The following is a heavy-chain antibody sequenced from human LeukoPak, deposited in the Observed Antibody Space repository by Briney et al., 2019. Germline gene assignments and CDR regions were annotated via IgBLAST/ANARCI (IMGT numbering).Heavy chain of an antibody. J-gene: IGHJ4*02. CDR1: GGPISSSSAY. D-gene: IGHD5-18*01. CDR2: IYYSKNT. CDR3: VSPRGFSYGYFDY. Sequence: PSETLSPTCTISGGPISSSSAYWGWIRQPPGKGLEWIGSIYYSKNTYYNPSLKSRVTISADTSKNQFFLTMGSVSATDTAVYYCVSPRGFSYGYFDYWGQGTLVTVSS. V-gene: IGHV4-39*01.